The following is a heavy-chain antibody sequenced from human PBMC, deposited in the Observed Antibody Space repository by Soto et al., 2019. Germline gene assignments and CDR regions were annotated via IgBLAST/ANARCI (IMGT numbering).Heavy chain of an antibody. V-gene: IGHV4-59*01. J-gene: IGHJ4*02. Sequence: SETLSLTCAVYGGSFSGYYWSWIRQPPGKGLEWIGYIYYSGSTNYNPSLKSRVTISVDTSKNQFSLKLSSVTAADTAVYYCARDLATRPLNNYFDYWGQGTLVTVSS. D-gene: IGHD3-3*02. CDR1: GGSFSGYY. CDR2: IYYSGST. CDR3: ARDLATRPLNNYFDY.